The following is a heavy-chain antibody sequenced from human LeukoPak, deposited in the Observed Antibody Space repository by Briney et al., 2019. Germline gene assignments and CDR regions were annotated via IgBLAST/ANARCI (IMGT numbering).Heavy chain of an antibody. D-gene: IGHD2-21*02. J-gene: IGHJ3*02. V-gene: IGHV4-38-2*02. CDR2: MYHSGTT. Sequence: SETLSLTCSVSGYSVSSGYYWGWIRQSPGKGLEWIGSMYHSGTTYYNPSLKSRVTLSVDTSKNQFSLKLSSVTAADTAVYYCASGYCGGACQLGGVDMWGQGTMVTVSS. CDR3: ASGYCGGACQLGGVDM. CDR1: GYSVSSGYY.